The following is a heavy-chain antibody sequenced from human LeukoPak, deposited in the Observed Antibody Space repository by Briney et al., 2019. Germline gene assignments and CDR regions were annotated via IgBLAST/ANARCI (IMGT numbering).Heavy chain of an antibody. J-gene: IGHJ4*02. CDR2: IYYSGST. CDR3: ARDLIYGDYAFDY. V-gene: IGHV4-39*07. D-gene: IGHD4-17*01. Sequence: PSETLSLTCTVSGGSISSYYWGWIRQPPGKGLEWIGSIYYSGSTYYNPSLKSRVTISVDTSKNQFSLKLSSVTAADTAVYYCARDLIYGDYAFDYWGQGTLVTVSS. CDR1: GGSISSYY.